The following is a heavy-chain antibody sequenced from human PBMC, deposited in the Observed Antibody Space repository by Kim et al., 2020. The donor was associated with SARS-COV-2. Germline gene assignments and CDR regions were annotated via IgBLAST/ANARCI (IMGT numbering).Heavy chain of an antibody. V-gene: IGHV4-4*02. CDR1: GGSISSSNW. J-gene: IGHJ6*03. CDR3: ARVFYDFWSGYYNFFTLYYMDV. CDR2: IYHSGST. Sequence: SETLSLTCAVSGGSISSSNWWSWVRQPPGKGLEWIGEIYHSGSTNYNPSLKSRVTISVDKSKNQFSLKLSSVTAADTAVYYCARVFYDFWSGYYNFFTLYYMDVWGKGTTVTVSS. D-gene: IGHD3-3*01.